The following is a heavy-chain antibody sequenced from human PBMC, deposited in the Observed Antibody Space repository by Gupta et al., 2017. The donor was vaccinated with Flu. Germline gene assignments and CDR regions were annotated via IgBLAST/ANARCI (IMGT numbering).Heavy chain of an antibody. CDR3: ARDVGSGDYDS. D-gene: IGHD4-17*01. J-gene: IGHJ5*01. Sequence: EVQLVESGGGLVQPGGSLRLSCGASGLTLRDYWLSWVRQAPGKGPELVANINRDGSVINYMDFVRGRFTISRDNAKNAVYFQMNSLRVDDTAVYYCARDVGSGDYDSWGQGTLVTVSS. CDR2: INRDGSVI. V-gene: IGHV3-7*01. CDR1: GLTLRDYW.